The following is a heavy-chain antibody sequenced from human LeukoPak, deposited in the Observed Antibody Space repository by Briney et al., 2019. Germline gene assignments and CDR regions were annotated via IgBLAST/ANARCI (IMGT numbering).Heavy chain of an antibody. CDR3: ARDTPNYYGSGSFDY. Sequence: GGSLRLSCAASGFTLSSNWMHWVRQAPGKGLVWVSRINNDGSTTAYADSVKGRFSISRDNANNTLYLQMNSLRAEDTAVYYCARDTPNYYGSGSFDYWGQGTLVTVSS. CDR2: INNDGSTT. CDR1: GFTLSSNW. D-gene: IGHD3-10*01. V-gene: IGHV3-74*01. J-gene: IGHJ4*02.